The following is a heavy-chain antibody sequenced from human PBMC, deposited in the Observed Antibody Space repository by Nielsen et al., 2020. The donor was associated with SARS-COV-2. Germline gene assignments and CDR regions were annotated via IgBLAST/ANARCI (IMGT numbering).Heavy chain of an antibody. CDR3: ARVYSSSWSRYYYYGMDV. D-gene: IGHD6-13*01. Sequence: GGSLRLSCAASGFTFSSYAMHWVRQAPGKGLEWVAVISYDGSNKYYADSVKGRFTISRDNSKNTLYLQMNSLRAEDTAVYYCARVYSSSWSRYYYYGMDVWGQGTTVTVSS. V-gene: IGHV3-30*04. CDR1: GFTFSSYA. J-gene: IGHJ6*02. CDR2: ISYDGSNK.